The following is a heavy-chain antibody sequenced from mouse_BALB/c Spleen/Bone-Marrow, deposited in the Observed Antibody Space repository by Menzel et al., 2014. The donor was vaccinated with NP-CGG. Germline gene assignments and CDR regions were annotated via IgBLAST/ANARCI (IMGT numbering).Heavy chain of an antibody. J-gene: IGHJ3*01. CDR1: GFSFSNYG. V-gene: IGHV5-9-2*01. Sequence: EVKLVESGGGLVKSGGSLKLSCAASGFSFSNYGMSWVRQTPEKRLEWVATISGDGRYTFYSDSVKGRFTISRDNAKNNLYLQLSSLRSEDTALYYCARHAYYDQTEVSFVYWGQGTLATVSA. D-gene: IGHD2-4*01. CDR2: ISGDGRYT. CDR3: ARHAYYDQTEVSFVY.